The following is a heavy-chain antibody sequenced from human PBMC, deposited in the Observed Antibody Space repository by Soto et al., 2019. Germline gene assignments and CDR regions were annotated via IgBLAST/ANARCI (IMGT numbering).Heavy chain of an antibody. CDR2: LSAGGTAT. J-gene: IGHJ4*01. D-gene: IGHD5-18*01. V-gene: IGHV3-23*01. Sequence: EVQLLESEGGLVQPGGSLRLSCAASGFIFSSSAMTWVRQAPGKGLEWVSGLSAGGTATYYADSVKGRFTISRDNSKNTLYLQVNSLRVEDTALYYCASAVGGSSYAYLPADWGHGTLVTVSS. CDR3: ASAVGGSSYAYLPAD. CDR1: GFIFSSSA.